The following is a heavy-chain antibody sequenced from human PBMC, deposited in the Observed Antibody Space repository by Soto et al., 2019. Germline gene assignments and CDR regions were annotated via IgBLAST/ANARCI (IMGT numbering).Heavy chain of an antibody. CDR1: GFIFSSFG. CDR2: TSFDGSEK. D-gene: IGHD6-13*01. J-gene: IGHJ6*02. V-gene: IGHV3-30*03. CDR3: ARDQRPNSSSLYYYFYGMDV. Sequence: GGSLRLSCAASGFIFSSFGVHWVRQSPGKGLEWVAVTSFDGSEKFYAESVRGRFNISRDNSKNTVYLHMNSLRPEDTAMYYCARDQRPNSSSLYYYFYGMDVWGQGTTVTVSS.